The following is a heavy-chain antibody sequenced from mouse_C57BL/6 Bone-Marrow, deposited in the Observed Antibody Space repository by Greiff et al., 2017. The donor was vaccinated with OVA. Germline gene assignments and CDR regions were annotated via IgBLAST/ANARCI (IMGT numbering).Heavy chain of an antibody. CDR2: IDPSDSET. CDR3: ARGDYGTEGFAY. CDR1: GYTFTSYW. D-gene: IGHD1-1*01. Sequence: QVQLQQPGAELVRPGSSVKLSCKASGYTFTSYWMHWVKQRPIQGLEWIGNIDPSDSETHYNQKFKDKATLTVDKSSSTAYMQLSSLTSEDSAVYYCARGDYGTEGFAYWGQGTLVTVSA. V-gene: IGHV1-52*01. J-gene: IGHJ3*01.